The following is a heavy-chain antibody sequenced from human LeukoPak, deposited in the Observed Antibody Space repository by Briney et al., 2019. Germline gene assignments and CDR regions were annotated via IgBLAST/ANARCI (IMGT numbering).Heavy chain of an antibody. J-gene: IGHJ6*03. CDR2: IYYSGST. CDR3: ARETWNYVGYMDV. CDR1: GGSISSYY. V-gene: IGHV4-59*01. D-gene: IGHD1-7*01. Sequence: SETLSPTCTVSGGSISSYYWSWIRQPPGKGLEWIGYIYYSGSTNYNPSLKSRVTISVDTSKNQFSLKLSSVTAADTAVYYCARETWNYVGYMDVWGKGTTVTVSS.